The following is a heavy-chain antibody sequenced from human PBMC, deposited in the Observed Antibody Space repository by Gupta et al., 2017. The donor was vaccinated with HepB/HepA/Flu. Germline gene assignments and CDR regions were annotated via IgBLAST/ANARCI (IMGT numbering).Heavy chain of an antibody. J-gene: IGHJ4*02. V-gene: IGHV3-23*01. Sequence: VQLLESGGGLVQPGGSLRLSCAASGFTFSNYSRNMVRPAPGKGLEWVSGISGSGGRTSYADSVTGRFTISRDNSKNRLYLQMNSLRAEDSALYYCAKDRSQLELHFFDSGGQGTLVTVSS. CDR2: ISGSGGRT. CDR1: GFTFSNYS. D-gene: IGHD1-7*01. CDR3: AKDRSQLELHFFDS.